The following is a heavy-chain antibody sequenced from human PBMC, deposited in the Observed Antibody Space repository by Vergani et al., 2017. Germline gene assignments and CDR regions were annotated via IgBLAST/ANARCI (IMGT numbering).Heavy chain of an antibody. Sequence: EVQLLESGGGLVQPGGSLRLSCAASGFTFSSYAMSWVRQAPGKGLEWVSAISGSGGSTYYADSVQGRFTISRDNSKNTLYLQMNSLRAEDTAVYYCAKDYSSGWAVYYFDYWGQGTLVTVSS. CDR1: GFTFSSYA. D-gene: IGHD6-19*01. CDR3: AKDYSSGWAVYYFDY. CDR2: ISGSGGST. V-gene: IGHV3-23*01. J-gene: IGHJ4*02.